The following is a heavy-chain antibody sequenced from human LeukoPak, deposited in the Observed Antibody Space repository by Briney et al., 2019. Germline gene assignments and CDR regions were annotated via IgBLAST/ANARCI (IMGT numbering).Heavy chain of an antibody. CDR1: GGSISSYY. J-gene: IGHJ4*02. D-gene: IGHD5-18*01. Sequence: PSATLSLTCTVSGGSISSYYWSWIRQPPGKGLGWVGYIYYSGSTNYNPSLKSRVTISIDTSKNQFSLKLSSVTAADTDVYYCARGTRYSYIFDYWGQGTLVTVSS. CDR3: ARGTRYSYIFDY. CDR2: IYYSGST. V-gene: IGHV4-59*01.